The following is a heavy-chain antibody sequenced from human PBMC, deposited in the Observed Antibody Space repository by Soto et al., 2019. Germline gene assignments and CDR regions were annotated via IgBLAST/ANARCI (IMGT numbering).Heavy chain of an antibody. Sequence: TLSLTCTVSGGSISSGGYYWSWIRQHPGKGLEWIGYIYYSGSTYYNPSLKSRVTISLDTSKNQFSLTLSAVTAAETAMYYCSTRAYDNNGYHRFDPWGQGTLVTVSA. CDR3: STRAYDNNGYHRFDP. CDR2: IYYSGST. CDR1: GGSISSGGYY. D-gene: IGHD3-22*01. J-gene: IGHJ5*01. V-gene: IGHV4-31*03.